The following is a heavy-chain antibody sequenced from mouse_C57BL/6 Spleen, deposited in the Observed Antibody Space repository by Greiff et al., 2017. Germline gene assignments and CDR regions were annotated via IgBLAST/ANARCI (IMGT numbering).Heavy chain of an antibody. V-gene: IGHV5-17*01. D-gene: IGHD3-2*02. Sequence: EVKLMESGGGLVKPGGSLKLSCAASGFTFSDYGVHWVRQAPEKGLEWVAYISSGSSTISYADTVKGRFTISRDNAKTTLFLQMTSLRSEDTAMYYCARLDSSGYDYSDYWGQGTTLTVSS. J-gene: IGHJ2*01. CDR2: ISSGSSTI. CDR3: ARLDSSGYDYSDY. CDR1: GFTFSDYG.